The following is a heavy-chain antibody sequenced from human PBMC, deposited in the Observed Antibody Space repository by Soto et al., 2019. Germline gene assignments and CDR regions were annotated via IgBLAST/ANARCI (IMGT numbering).Heavy chain of an antibody. Sequence: LRLSCAASGFTFSNYAMSWVRRAPGKGLEWISTLSGSADSTYYADSAKGRFTISRDNSKNTLYLQMDSLRVEDTAVYYCSNNYGGNSFDYWGQGTLVTVSS. CDR1: GFTFSNYA. CDR2: LSGSADST. CDR3: SNNYGGNSFDY. V-gene: IGHV3-23*01. D-gene: IGHD4-17*01. J-gene: IGHJ4*02.